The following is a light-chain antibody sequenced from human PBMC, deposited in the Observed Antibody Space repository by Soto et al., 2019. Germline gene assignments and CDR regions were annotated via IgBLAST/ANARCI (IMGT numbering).Light chain of an antibody. CDR1: QSISSW. Sequence: DIQMTQSPYTLSASVGDRVTITCRASQSISSWLAWYQQKPGKAPKLLIYDASNLESGVQSRFSGSGSGTEFTLTISSLQPDDFATYYCQQYNSYPITFGQGTRLEI. V-gene: IGKV1-5*01. J-gene: IGKJ5*01. CDR3: QQYNSYPIT. CDR2: DAS.